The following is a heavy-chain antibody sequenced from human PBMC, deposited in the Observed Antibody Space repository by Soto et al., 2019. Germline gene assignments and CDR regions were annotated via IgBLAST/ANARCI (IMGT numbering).Heavy chain of an antibody. J-gene: IGHJ4*02. Sequence: PSETLSLTCTVSGGSISSYYWSWIRQPPGKGLEWIGYIYYSGSTNYNPSLKSRVTISVDTSKNQFSLKLSSVTAADTAVDYCARRYGSAIDYWGQGTLVTVSS. CDR1: GGSISSYY. CDR2: IYYSGST. D-gene: IGHD1-26*01. CDR3: ARRYGSAIDY. V-gene: IGHV4-59*08.